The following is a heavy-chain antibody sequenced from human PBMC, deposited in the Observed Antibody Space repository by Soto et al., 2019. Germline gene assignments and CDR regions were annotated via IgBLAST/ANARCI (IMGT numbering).Heavy chain of an antibody. CDR1: GFTFSSYE. Sequence: PGGSLRLSCAASGFTFSSYEMNWVRQAPGKGPEWVSYISSSGSTIYYADSVKGRFTISRDNAKNSLYLQMNSLRAEDTAVYYCASIAAASYYGMDVWGQGTTVTVSS. CDR3: ASIAAASYYGMDV. CDR2: ISSSGSTI. D-gene: IGHD6-13*01. V-gene: IGHV3-48*03. J-gene: IGHJ6*02.